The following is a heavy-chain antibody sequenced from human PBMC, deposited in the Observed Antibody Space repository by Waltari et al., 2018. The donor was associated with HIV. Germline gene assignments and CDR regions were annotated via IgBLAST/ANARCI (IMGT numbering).Heavy chain of an antibody. CDR3: ASRISGGAFDI. J-gene: IGHJ3*02. V-gene: IGHV4-39*07. CDR1: GCSISSSSYY. CDR2: IYYSGST. D-gene: IGHD2-15*01. Sequence: QLQLQESGPGLVKPSETLSLTCTVSGCSISSSSYYWGWIRQPPGKGLEWIGSIYYSGSTYYNPSLKSRVTISVDTSKNQFSLKLSSVTAADTAVYYCASRISGGAFDIWGQGTMVTVSS.